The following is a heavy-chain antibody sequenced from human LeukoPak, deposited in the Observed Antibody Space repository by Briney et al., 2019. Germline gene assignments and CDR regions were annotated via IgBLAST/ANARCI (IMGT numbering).Heavy chain of an antibody. CDR1: GYTFTSYG. CDR3: ARGPMKGYDSPRGNWFDP. D-gene: IGHD3-22*01. V-gene: IGHV1-18*01. Sequence: GASVKVSCKASGYTFTSYGISWVRPPPGQGLEWMGWISAYNGNTNYAQKLQGRVTMITDTSTSTAYMELRSLRSDDTAVYYCARGPMKGYDSPRGNWFDPWGQGTLVTVSS. J-gene: IGHJ5*02. CDR2: ISAYNGNT.